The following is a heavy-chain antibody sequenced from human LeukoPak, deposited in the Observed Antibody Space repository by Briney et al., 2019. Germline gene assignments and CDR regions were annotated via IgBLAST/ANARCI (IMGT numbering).Heavy chain of an antibody. D-gene: IGHD2-2*01. Sequence: GASVKVSCKASGYTFTSYGISWVRQAPGQGLEWMGGIIPIFGTANYAQKFQGRVTITADESTSTAYMELSSLRSEDTAVYYCARVDCSSTSCRGLYYYYYMDVWGKGTTVTVSS. J-gene: IGHJ6*03. CDR1: GYTFTSYG. CDR3: ARVDCSSTSCRGLYYYYYMDV. V-gene: IGHV1-69*13. CDR2: IIPIFGTA.